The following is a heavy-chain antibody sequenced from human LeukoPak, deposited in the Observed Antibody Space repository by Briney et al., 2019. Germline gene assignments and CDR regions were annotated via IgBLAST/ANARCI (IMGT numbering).Heavy chain of an antibody. CDR1: GYTFTGYY. CDR2: INPNSGGT. Sequence: GASVKVSCKASGYTFTGYYMHWVRQAPGQGLEWMGWINPNSGGTNYAQKFQGRVTMTRDTSISTAYMELSRLRSDDTAVYYCARLPLGGSGYLGVIFDYWGQGTLVTVSS. D-gene: IGHD3-22*01. CDR3: ARLPLGGSGYLGVIFDY. J-gene: IGHJ4*02. V-gene: IGHV1-2*02.